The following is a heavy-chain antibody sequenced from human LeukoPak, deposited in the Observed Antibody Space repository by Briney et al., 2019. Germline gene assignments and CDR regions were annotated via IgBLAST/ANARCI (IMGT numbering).Heavy chain of an antibody. CDR2: IIPIFGTA. V-gene: IGHV1-69*01. Sequence: SVKVSCKASGGTFSSYAISWVRQAPGQGLEWMGGIIPIFGTANYAQKFQGRVTITADESTSTAYMELSSLRSEDTAVYYCARDNWKAAWFGESSGWFDPWGQGTLVTVSS. J-gene: IGHJ5*02. D-gene: IGHD3-10*01. CDR3: ARDNWKAAWFGESSGWFDP. CDR1: GGTFSSYA.